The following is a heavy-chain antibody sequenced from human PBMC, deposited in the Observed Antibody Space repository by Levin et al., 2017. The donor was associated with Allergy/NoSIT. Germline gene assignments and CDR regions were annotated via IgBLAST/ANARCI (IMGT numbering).Heavy chain of an antibody. CDR3: AKGRDYCSGGSCLNWFDP. CDR1: GFTVDDYA. V-gene: IGHV3-9*01. J-gene: IGHJ5*02. Sequence: GGSLRLSCAASGFTVDDYAMHWVRQAPGKGLEWVSGISWNSGSIDYADSVKGRFTISRDNAKNSLYLQMNSLRAEDTALYYCAKGRDYCSGGSCLNWFDPWGQGTLVTVSS. CDR2: ISWNSGSI. D-gene: IGHD2-15*01.